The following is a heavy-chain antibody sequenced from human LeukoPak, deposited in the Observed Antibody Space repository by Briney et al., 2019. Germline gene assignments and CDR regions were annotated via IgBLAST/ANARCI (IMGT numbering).Heavy chain of an antibody. J-gene: IGHJ1*01. V-gene: IGHV3-73*01. Sequence: AGYLRLSCAASGFTFSGSAMHWVRQASGKGLEWVGRIRSKANSSAPANAASVKGRFTISRDDSKNTAYLQMNSLKNEDTAVYYCTRHSPSYYYDSSGYYRIAEYFQHWGQGTLVTVSS. CDR1: GFTFSGSA. CDR3: TRHSPSYYYDSSGYYRIAEYFQH. CDR2: IRSKANSSAP. D-gene: IGHD3-22*01.